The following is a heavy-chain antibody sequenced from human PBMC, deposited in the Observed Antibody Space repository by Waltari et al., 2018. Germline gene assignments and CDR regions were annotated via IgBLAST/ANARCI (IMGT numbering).Heavy chain of an antibody. CDR2: IGSGGTT. Sequence: EVQLLESGGGLVQPGGSLRLSCAASGFPFYKYAMTWVSQAPGKGLDWVSGIGSGGTTFYADAVKGQFTISRDNSKNTLYLQMNNLRAGDTAVYFCAKAGMATGTTRSYFDYWGQGALVTVSS. J-gene: IGHJ4*02. D-gene: IGHD1-1*01. V-gene: IGHV3-23*01. CDR1: GFPFYKYA. CDR3: AKAGMATGTTRSYFDY.